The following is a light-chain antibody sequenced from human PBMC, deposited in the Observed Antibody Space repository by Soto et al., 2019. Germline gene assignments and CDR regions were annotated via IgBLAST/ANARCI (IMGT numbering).Light chain of an antibody. CDR1: QSISSW. CDR3: QQYKNYPFT. CDR2: DAF. Sequence: DIQMTQSPSSLSASVGDRVTITCRASQSISSWLAWYQQKPGKAPKLLIFDAFSLESGVPSRFSGSRSGTEFTLTISSLQPDDYATYYCQQYKNYPFTFGPGTKV. J-gene: IGKJ3*01. V-gene: IGKV1-5*01.